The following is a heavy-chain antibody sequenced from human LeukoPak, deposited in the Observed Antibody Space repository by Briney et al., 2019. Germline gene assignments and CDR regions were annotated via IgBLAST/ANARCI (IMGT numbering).Heavy chain of an antibody. CDR3: AKDRDGYNGPDY. CDR1: GFTFSSYG. Sequence: GGSLRLSCAASGFTFSSYGMHWVRQAPGKGLEWVAVIWYDGSNKYYADSVKGRFTISRDNSKNTLYLQMNSLRAEDTAVYYCAKDRDGYNGPDYWGQGTLVTVSS. V-gene: IGHV3-33*06. J-gene: IGHJ4*02. D-gene: IGHD5-24*01. CDR2: IWYDGSNK.